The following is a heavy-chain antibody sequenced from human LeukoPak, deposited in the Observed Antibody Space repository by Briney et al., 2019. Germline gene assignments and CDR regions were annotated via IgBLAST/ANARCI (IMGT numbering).Heavy chain of an antibody. CDR3: ARLYALGYCSSTSCYASVYWFDP. J-gene: IGHJ5*02. V-gene: IGHV5-51*01. D-gene: IGHD2-2*01. Sequence: GEPLKISCQGSGYSFTSYWIGWVRQMPGKGLEWMGIIYPGDSDTRYSPSFQGQVTISADKSISTAYLQWSSLKASDTAMYYCARLYALGYCSSTSCYASVYWFDPWGQGTLVTVSS. CDR1: GYSFTSYW. CDR2: IYPGDSDT.